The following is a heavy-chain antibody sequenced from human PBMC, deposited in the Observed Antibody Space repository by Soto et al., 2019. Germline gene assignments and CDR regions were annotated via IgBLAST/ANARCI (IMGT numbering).Heavy chain of an antibody. CDR3: ARLVAPGEFDY. J-gene: IGHJ4*02. CDR1: GYTFANYA. V-gene: IGHV1-3*04. Sequence: ASVKVSCNASGYTFANYAVHWVRQAPGQSLEWVGWINSGHGSTKYSQKFQARVTITRGASASTDYLELSSLRSEDTAVYYCARLVAPGEFDYWGQGTRVTVSS. D-gene: IGHD2-15*01. CDR2: INSGHGST.